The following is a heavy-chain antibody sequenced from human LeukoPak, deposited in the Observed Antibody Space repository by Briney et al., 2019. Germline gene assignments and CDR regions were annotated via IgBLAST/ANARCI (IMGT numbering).Heavy chain of an antibody. J-gene: IGHJ5*02. CDR2: ISSSGSTI. CDR1: EFTFSDYY. Sequence: PGGSLRLSCAASEFTFSDYYMSWIRQAPGKGLEWVSYISSSGSTIYYADSVKGRFTISRDNAKNSLYLQMNSLRAEDTAVYYCARAITMVRGVTPNWFDPWGQGTLVTVSS. D-gene: IGHD3-10*01. CDR3: ARAITMVRGVTPNWFDP. V-gene: IGHV3-11*01.